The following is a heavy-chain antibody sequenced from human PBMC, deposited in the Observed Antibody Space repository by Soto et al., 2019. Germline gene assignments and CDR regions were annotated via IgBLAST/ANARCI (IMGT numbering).Heavy chain of an antibody. J-gene: IGHJ4*02. Sequence: SETLSLTCTVSGRSISSGDYYWSWLRQPPGKGLEWVGYIYHSGSTTYNPSLNSRVTRSVDTSKNQFSLKLSSVTAADTAVYYCARHGLGVGFDYWGQGTLLTVSS. D-gene: IGHD7-27*01. V-gene: IGHV4-61*08. CDR1: GRSISSGDYY. CDR2: IYHSGST. CDR3: ARHGLGVGFDY.